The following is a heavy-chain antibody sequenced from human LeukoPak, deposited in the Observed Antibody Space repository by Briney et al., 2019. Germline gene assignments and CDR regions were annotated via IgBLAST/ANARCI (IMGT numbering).Heavy chain of an antibody. D-gene: IGHD6-6*01. V-gene: IGHV4-38-2*01. CDR2: IHHSGST. CDR3: ARAGGDSSLTFDY. Sequence: SETLSLTCAVSGFSITSGFYWGWIRQPPGKGLEWIANIHHSGSTYYNPSLKSRVTISVDKSKNQFSLKLSSVTAADTAVYYCARAGGDSSLTFDYWGQGTLVTVSS. J-gene: IGHJ4*02. CDR1: GFSITSGFY.